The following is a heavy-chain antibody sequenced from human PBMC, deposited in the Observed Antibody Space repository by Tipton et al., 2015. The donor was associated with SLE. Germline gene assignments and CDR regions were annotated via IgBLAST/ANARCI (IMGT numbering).Heavy chain of an antibody. D-gene: IGHD3-22*01. CDR3: ARVGHGFDSSGYNSHYYYMDV. V-gene: IGHV4-39*07. Sequence: TLSLTCTVSGGSISSSSYYWAWIRQPPGKGLEWIGDIYYRGTTYYNPSLKSPVTISVDMSKNQFSLKLHSVTAADTAVYYCARVGHGFDSSGYNSHYYYMDVWGKGTTVTVSS. J-gene: IGHJ6*03. CDR1: GGSISSSSYY. CDR2: IYYRGTT.